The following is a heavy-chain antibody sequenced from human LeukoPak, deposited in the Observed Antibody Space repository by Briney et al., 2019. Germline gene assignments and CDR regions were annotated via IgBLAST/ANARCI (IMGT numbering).Heavy chain of an antibody. CDR1: GSSISSYY. J-gene: IGHJ5*02. Sequence: SETLSLTCTVSGSSISSYYWTWVRQPPGRGLEWIGYIYYRGSTTYNPSLKSRVTISVDTSESQFSLKLSSVTAADTAVYYCARGYCSSTSCYTAPLDPWGQGTLVTVSS. CDR2: IYYRGST. D-gene: IGHD2-2*02. V-gene: IGHV4-59*01. CDR3: ARGYCSSTSCYTAPLDP.